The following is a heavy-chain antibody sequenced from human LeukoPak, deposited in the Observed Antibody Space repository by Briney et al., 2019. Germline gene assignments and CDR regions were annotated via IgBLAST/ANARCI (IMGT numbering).Heavy chain of an antibody. CDR3: ATGGYYDSSGYHDAFDI. D-gene: IGHD3-22*01. CDR1: GGSFSGYY. CDR2: INHSGNT. V-gene: IGHV4-34*01. J-gene: IGHJ3*02. Sequence: SETLSLTCAVYGGSFSGYYWSWIRQPPGKGLEWIGEINHSGNTNYNPSLKSRVTISVDTSKNQFSLKLSSVTAADTAVYYCATGGYYDSSGYHDAFDIWGQGTMVTVSS.